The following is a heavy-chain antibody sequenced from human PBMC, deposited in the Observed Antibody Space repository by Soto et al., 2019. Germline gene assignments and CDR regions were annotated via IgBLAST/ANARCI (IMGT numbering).Heavy chain of an antibody. CDR3: AHSYHGSESYYLVYYYGMDV. V-gene: IGHV2-5*02. J-gene: IGHJ6*02. Sequence: QITLKESGPTLVKPTQTLTLTCTFSGFSLSTSGVGVGWIRQPPGKALEWLALIYWDDDKRYSPSLMRRLTITKDPTKNHVVLTMPNMDPVDTATYYCAHSYHGSESYYLVYYYGMDVWGQGTTVTVSS. D-gene: IGHD3-10*01. CDR1: GFSLSTSGVG. CDR2: IYWDDDK.